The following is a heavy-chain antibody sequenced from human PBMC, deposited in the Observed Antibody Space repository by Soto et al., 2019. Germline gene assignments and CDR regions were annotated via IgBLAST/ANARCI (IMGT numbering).Heavy chain of an antibody. CDR2: IIPIFGAA. CDR3: ARGKSETYNWFDP. V-gene: IGHV1-69*06. J-gene: IGHJ5*02. CDR1: GGTFSSYA. Sequence: SVKVSCKASGGTFSSYAISWVRQAPGQGLEWMGGIIPIFGAANYAQKFQGRVTITADKSTSTAYMELSSLRSEDTAVYYCARGKSETYNWFDPWGQGTLVTVSS.